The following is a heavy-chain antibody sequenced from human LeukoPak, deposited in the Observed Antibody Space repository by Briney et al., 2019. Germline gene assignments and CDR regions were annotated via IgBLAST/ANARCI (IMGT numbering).Heavy chain of an antibody. CDR2: ISSSSSTI. D-gene: IGHD6-19*01. CDR1: GFTLRSYS. V-gene: IGHV3-48*02. J-gene: IGHJ4*02. Sequence: PGGSLRLFCAAWGFTLRSYSMNWVPGAPGRGVEWVSYISSSSSTIYYADSVKVRFTISRDNAKNSLYLQMNSLRDEDTAVYYCARGKWLAFDYWGQGTLVTVSS. CDR3: ARGKWLAFDY.